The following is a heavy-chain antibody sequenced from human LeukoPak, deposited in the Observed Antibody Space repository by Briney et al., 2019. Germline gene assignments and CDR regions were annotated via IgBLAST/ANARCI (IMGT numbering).Heavy chain of an antibody. CDR2: NPGGGSTI. V-gene: IGHV3-48*02. J-gene: IGHJ3*02. Sequence: GGSLRLSCAPYGFTLSSYSTRWVSQATGNALEWVSYNPGGGSTIYYEDSLKGRFIISQDNAKTSLYQQVNSLRDDDTALYYWAREGAFDIWGQGTMVIVSS. CDR3: AREGAFDI. CDR1: GFTLSSYS.